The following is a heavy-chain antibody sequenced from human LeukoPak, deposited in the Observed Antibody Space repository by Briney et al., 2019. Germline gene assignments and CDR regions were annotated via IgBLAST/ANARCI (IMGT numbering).Heavy chain of an antibody. CDR2: IYYSGST. CDR3: ARLSRTTIGY. D-gene: IGHD2-2*01. J-gene: IGHJ4*02. Sequence: PSETLSLTCAVSGGSISSGGYSWSWIRQPPGKGLEWIGYIYYSGSTYYNPSLKSRVTISVDTSKNQFSLKLSSVTAADTAVYYCARLSRTTIGYWGQGTLVTVSS. V-gene: IGHV4-30-4*07. CDR1: GGSISSGGYS.